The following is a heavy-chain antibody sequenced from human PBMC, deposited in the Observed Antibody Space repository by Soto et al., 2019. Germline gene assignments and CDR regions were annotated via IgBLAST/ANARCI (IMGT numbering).Heavy chain of an antibody. CDR3: ARVTMVRGVITPFNWFDP. D-gene: IGHD3-10*01. CDR1: GYTFTSYG. CDR2: ISAYNGNT. J-gene: IGHJ5*02. Sequence: ASVKVSCKASGYTFTSYGFTWVRQAPGQGLEWMGWISAYNGNTDYAQKLQGRVTMTTDTSTRTAYMELGSLRSDDTAVYYCARVTMVRGVITPFNWFDPWGQGTLVTVSS. V-gene: IGHV1-18*01.